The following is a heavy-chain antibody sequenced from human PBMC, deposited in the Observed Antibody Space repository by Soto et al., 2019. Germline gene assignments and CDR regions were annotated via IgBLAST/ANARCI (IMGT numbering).Heavy chain of an antibody. V-gene: IGHV1-69*01. CDR1: GGIISSYG. J-gene: IGHJ4*02. Sequence: SVTVSCEHSGGIISSYGSTRVRQAAGQGLEWMGGIIPICGTANYAQKFQGRVTITADESTSTAYMELSSLRSEDTAVYYCARSPPLYYYDSSGSPHYWGQGTLVTVSS. D-gene: IGHD3-22*01. CDR3: ARSPPLYYYDSSGSPHY. CDR2: IIPICGTA.